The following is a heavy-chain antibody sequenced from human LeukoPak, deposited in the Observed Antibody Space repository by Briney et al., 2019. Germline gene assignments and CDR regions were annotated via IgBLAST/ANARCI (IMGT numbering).Heavy chain of an antibody. CDR2: IYYSGST. D-gene: IGHD3-10*01. Sequence: SETLSLTCTVSGDXLSGSNYYWGWIRQPPGKGLEWLGSIYYSGSTYYTPSLKSRVTISVDTSKNQFSLKLSSVTTADAAVYYCARHKLGVVRGVAGYYYGMDVWGQGTTVTVFS. CDR1: GDXLSGSNYY. V-gene: IGHV4-39*01. J-gene: IGHJ6*02. CDR3: ARHKLGVVRGVAGYYYGMDV.